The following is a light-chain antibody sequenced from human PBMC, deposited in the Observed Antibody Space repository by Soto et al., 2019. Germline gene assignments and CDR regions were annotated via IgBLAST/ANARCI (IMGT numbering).Light chain of an antibody. V-gene: IGLV2-14*01. J-gene: IGLJ2*01. CDR3: SXYKRSSTRXVV. CDR2: AVS. Sequence: QSALTQPASVSGSPGQSITISCAGTSSDVAGYNYVSWYQQHPGKAPKLIIYAVSDRPSGVSNRFSGSKSGNTASLTISXXQAEDEADYYCSXYKRSSTRXVVXGGGXKVTV. CDR1: SSDVAGYNY.